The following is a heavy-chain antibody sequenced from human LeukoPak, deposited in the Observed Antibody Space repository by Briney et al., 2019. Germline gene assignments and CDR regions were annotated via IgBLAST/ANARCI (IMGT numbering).Heavy chain of an antibody. CDR3: AKDYGDLKEDF. CDR2: ISGSGGST. CDR1: GLTFSRHA. Sequence: PGGSLRLSRAASGLTFSRHAMSWVRQAPGRGLEWVSSISGSGGSTYYADSVKGRFTISRDNAKNTLYLQMNSLRAEDTAVYYCAKDYGDLKEDFWGQGTLATVSS. J-gene: IGHJ4*02. D-gene: IGHD4-17*01. V-gene: IGHV3-23*01.